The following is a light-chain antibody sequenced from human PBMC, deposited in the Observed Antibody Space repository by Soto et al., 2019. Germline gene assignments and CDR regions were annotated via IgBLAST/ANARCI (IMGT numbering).Light chain of an antibody. CDR3: QHYNDYSYT. CDR1: QSVSGW. J-gene: IGKJ2*01. CDR2: QAS. Sequence: DIQMTQSPSTLSASVGDRVAITCRASQSVSGWLAWYQQKSGKVPKLLIYQASTLEDGVPSRFSGSGSGTKFTLPISSLQPDDSATYYCQHYNDYSYTFGPGTNLEIK. V-gene: IGKV1-5*03.